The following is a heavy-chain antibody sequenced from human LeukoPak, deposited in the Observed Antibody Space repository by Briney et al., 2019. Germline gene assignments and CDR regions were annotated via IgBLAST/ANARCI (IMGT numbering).Heavy chain of an antibody. D-gene: IGHD1-26*01. Sequence: GGSLRLSCAASGFTFSSYAMSWVRQAPGRGLEWVSAISGSGGTTYYADSVKGRFTISRDNSKKTLYLEVFSLRAGDTAVYYCAKSGSYERWFDPWGQGTLVTVSS. CDR2: ISGSGGTT. J-gene: IGHJ5*02. CDR3: AKSGSYERWFDP. V-gene: IGHV3-23*01. CDR1: GFTFSSYA.